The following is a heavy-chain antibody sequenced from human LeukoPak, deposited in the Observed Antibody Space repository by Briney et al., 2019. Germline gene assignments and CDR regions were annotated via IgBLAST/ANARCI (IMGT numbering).Heavy chain of an antibody. CDR1: GGTFSSYA. J-gene: IGHJ3*02. CDR3: ARPTTVDDAFDI. CDR2: IIPIFGTA. Sequence: SVKVSCKASGGTFSSYAISWVRQAPGQGLEWMGGIIPIFGTANYAQKFQGRVTITADESTSTAYMELSSLRSEDTAVYYCARPTTVDDAFDIWGQGTMATVSS. D-gene: IGHD4-23*01. V-gene: IGHV1-69*13.